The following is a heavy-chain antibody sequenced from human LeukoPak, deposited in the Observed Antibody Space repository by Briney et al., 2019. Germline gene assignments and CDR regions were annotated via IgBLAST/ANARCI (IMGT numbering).Heavy chain of an antibody. V-gene: IGHV3-7*03. J-gene: IGHJ5*02. CDR3: AKEGDVGYSYDPLSNWFDP. CDR2: IKQDGSEK. CDR1: GFTFSSYW. D-gene: IGHD5-18*01. Sequence: PGGSLRLSCAASGFTFSSYWMSWVRQAPGKGLEWVANIKQDGSEKYYVDSVKGRFTISRDNAKNSLYLQMNSLRAEDTAVYYCAKEGDVGYSYDPLSNWFDPWGQGTLVTVSS.